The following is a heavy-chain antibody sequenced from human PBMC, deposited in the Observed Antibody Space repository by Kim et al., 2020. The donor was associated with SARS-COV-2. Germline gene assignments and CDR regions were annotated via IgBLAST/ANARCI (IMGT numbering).Heavy chain of an antibody. D-gene: IGHD2-2*01. CDR2: INSDGNSI. V-gene: IGHV3-74*01. CDR3: ARAMTMHGGIMGY. CDR1: GFTFSSYW. Sequence: GGSLRLSCAASGFTFSSYWMHWVRQVPGKGLVWVSRINSDGNSISYVHSVKGRFTISRDNAKNTLYLQMNSLRVEDTALYYCARAMTMHGGIMGYWGQGTLVTVSS. J-gene: IGHJ4*02.